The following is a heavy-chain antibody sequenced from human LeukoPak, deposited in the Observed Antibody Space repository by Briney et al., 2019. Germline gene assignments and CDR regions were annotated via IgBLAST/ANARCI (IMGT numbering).Heavy chain of an antibody. CDR2: MNPNSGNT. Sequence: GASVKVSCKASGYTFTSYDINWVRQATGQGLEWMGWMNPNSGNTGYAQKFQGRVTMTRNTSISTAYMGLSSLRSEDTAVYYCARGPRGYSYGYRDYYYYMDVWGKGTTVTVSS. V-gene: IGHV1-8*01. J-gene: IGHJ6*03. CDR3: ARGPRGYSYGYRDYYYYMDV. CDR1: GYTFTSYD. D-gene: IGHD5-18*01.